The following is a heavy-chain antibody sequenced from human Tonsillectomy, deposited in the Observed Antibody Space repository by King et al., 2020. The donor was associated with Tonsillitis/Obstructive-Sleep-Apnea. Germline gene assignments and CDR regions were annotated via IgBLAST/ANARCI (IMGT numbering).Heavy chain of an antibody. CDR1: GGSISSYY. CDR2: IYYSGST. Sequence: VQLQESGPGLVKPSETLSLTCTVSGGSISSYYWSWIRPPPGKGLEWIGYIYYSGSTNYNPSLKSRVTISVDTSKNQFSLKLSSVTAADTAVYYCARAGYCSSTSCYVGYYYYYMDVWGKGTTVTVSS. CDR3: ARAGYCSSTSCYVGYYYYYMDV. V-gene: IGHV4-59*01. D-gene: IGHD2-2*01. J-gene: IGHJ6*03.